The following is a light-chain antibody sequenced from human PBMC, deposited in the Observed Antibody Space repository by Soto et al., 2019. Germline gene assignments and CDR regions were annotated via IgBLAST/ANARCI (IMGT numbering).Light chain of an antibody. CDR2: GNS. V-gene: IGLV1-40*01. Sequence: QSVLTQPPSVSGAPGQRVTISCTGSSSNIGAGYDVHWYQQLPGTAPKILIYGNSNRPSGVPDRFSGSKSGTSASLAITGLQAEDEADYCCHSYDSSLSGLFGGGTKLTVL. J-gene: IGLJ2*01. CDR1: SSNIGAGYD. CDR3: HSYDSSLSGL.